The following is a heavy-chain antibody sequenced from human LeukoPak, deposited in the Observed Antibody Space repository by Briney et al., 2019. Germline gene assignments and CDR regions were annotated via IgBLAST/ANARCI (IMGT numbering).Heavy chain of an antibody. CDR2: IIPIFGTA. D-gene: IGHD2-8*01. CDR3: ARLKYCTNGVCYAGFDY. V-gene: IGHV1-46*01. CDR1: GYTFTSYY. J-gene: IGHJ4*02. Sequence: ASVKVSCKASGYTFTSYYMHWVRQAPGQGLEWMGGIIPIFGTANYAQKFQGRVTITRDTSADTAYMELSSLRSEDTAVYYCARLKYCTNGVCYAGFDYWGQGTLVTVSS.